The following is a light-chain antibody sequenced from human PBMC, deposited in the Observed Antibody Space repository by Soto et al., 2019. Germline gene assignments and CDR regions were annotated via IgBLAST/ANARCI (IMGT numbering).Light chain of an antibody. CDR3: CSYAGRYTPYV. Sequence: QSVLTQLRSVSGSPGQSITISCSGTSSDVGGYNYVSWYQQHPGKAPKLIIYDVTKRPSGVPDRFSGSKSGNTASLTISGLQAEDEADYYCCSYAGRYTPYVFATGTKLTVL. CDR2: DVT. V-gene: IGLV2-11*01. J-gene: IGLJ1*01. CDR1: SSDVGGYNY.